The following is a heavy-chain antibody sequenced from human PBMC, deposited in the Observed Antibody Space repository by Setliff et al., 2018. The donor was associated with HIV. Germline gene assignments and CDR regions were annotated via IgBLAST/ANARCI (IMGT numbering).Heavy chain of an antibody. J-gene: IGHJ4*02. Sequence: SETLSLTCTVSGGSISSGRYYWSWIRQPAGKGLVWIGHIYTGGSPNYNPSLKSRVTISVDTSKSQFSLKLSSVTAADTAVYYFSRDRYGDYAYFDYWGQGTLVTVSS. CDR3: SRDRYGDYAYFDY. CDR1: GGSISSGRYY. D-gene: IGHD4-17*01. V-gene: IGHV4-61*09. CDR2: IYTGGSP.